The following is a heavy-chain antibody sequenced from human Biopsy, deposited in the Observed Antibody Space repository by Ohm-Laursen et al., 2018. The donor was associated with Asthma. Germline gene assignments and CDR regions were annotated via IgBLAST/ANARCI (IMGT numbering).Heavy chain of an antibody. V-gene: IGHV3-33*05. CDR2: ISYDVGQK. CDR1: GFNLGPYG. Sequence: SLRLSCAASGFNLGPYGMHWVRQAPGKGLEWVAFISYDVGQKYYGDSVTGRFTISRDNSKNTVSLQMNSLGVEDTAVFYCARAKSGSFYSPADYWGQGTLVTVSS. J-gene: IGHJ4*02. CDR3: ARAKSGSFYSPADY. D-gene: IGHD1-26*01.